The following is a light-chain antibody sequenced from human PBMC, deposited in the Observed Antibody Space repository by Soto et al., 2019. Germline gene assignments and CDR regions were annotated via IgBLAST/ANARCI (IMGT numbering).Light chain of an antibody. CDR2: GAS. Sequence: EIVMTQSPATLSVSPGERATLSCRASQSVSSNLAWYQQKPGQAPRLLIYGASNRATDIPDRFSGRGSGTDFTLTISRLEPEDFAVYYCQHYNDWPTFGQGTKV. J-gene: IGKJ1*01. CDR1: QSVSSN. CDR3: QHYNDWPT. V-gene: IGKV3D-15*01.